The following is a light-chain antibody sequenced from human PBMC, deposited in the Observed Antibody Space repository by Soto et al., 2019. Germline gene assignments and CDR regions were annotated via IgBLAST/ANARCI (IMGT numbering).Light chain of an antibody. J-gene: IGLJ1*01. CDR2: EGS. CDR1: SSDVGSYNL. CDR3: CSYAGSSTLGV. Sequence: VLTQPASVSGSPGQSITISCTGTSSDVGSYNLVSWYQQHPGKAPKLMIYEGSKRPSGVSNRFSGSKSGNTASLTISGLQAEDEADYYCCSYAGSSTLGVFGTGTKVTVL. V-gene: IGLV2-23*01.